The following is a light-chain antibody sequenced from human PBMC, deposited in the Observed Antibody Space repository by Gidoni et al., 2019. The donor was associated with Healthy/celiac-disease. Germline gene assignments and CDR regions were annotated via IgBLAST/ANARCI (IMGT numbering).Light chain of an antibody. J-gene: IGKJ2*01. Sequence: DIKMTQSTSSLSASVGDRVTITCQASQDISNYLNWYQQKPGKAPKLLIYDASNLETGVPSRFSGSGSGTDFTFTISSLQPEDIATYYCQQYDNLPPYTFGQXTKLEIK. CDR2: DAS. CDR3: QQYDNLPPYT. CDR1: QDISNY. V-gene: IGKV1-33*01.